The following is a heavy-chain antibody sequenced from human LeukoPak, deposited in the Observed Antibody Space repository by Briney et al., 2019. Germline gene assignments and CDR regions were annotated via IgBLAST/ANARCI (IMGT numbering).Heavy chain of an antibody. CDR1: GYTFTSYA. J-gene: IGHJ3*02. V-gene: IGHV1-69*05. D-gene: IGHD3-22*01. Sequence: ASVKVSCKASGYTFTSYATSWVRQAPGQGLEWMGRIIPIFGTANYAQKFQGRVTITTDESTSTAYMELSSLRSEDTAVYYCASPTYYYDSSGYYYAFDIWGQGTMVTVSS. CDR2: IIPIFGTA. CDR3: ASPTYYYDSSGYYYAFDI.